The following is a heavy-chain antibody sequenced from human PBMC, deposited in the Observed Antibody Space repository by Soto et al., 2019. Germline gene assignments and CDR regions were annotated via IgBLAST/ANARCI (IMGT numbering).Heavy chain of an antibody. Sequence: LSLTCAVSGGSISSSNWWSWVRQPPGKGLEWIGEIYHSGSTNYNPSLKSRVTISVDKSKNQFSLKLSSVTAADTAVYYCARGSDMVRGVIRYYYYYYGMDVWGQGTTVTVPS. CDR3: ARGSDMVRGVIRYYYYYYGMDV. J-gene: IGHJ6*02. V-gene: IGHV4-4*02. CDR1: GGSISSSNW. D-gene: IGHD3-10*01. CDR2: IYHSGST.